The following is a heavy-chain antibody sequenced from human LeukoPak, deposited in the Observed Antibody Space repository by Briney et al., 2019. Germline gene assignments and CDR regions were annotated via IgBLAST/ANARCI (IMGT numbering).Heavy chain of an antibody. CDR2: IIPIFGTA. V-gene: IGHV1-69*05. CDR1: GYTFTGYY. J-gene: IGHJ4*02. CDR3: ARFNVDTAADY. Sequence: GASVKVSCKASGYTFTGYYMHWVRQAPGQGLEWMGGIIPIFGTANYAQKFQGRVTITTDESTSTAYMELSSLRSEDTAVYYCARFNVDTAADYWGQGTLVTVSS. D-gene: IGHD5-18*01.